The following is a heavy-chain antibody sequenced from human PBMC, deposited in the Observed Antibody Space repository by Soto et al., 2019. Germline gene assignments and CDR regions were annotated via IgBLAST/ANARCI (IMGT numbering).Heavy chain of an antibody. CDR3: AHRLSGYNWNGGYFDY. CDR2: IYWDDDK. Sequence: QITLKESAPTRVKPTQTLTLTCTFSGFSLTSRPMGVGWIRQPPGKALEWLAFIYWDDDKRYSPPLRSRLTITKDTSGKQVVLTMTNMDPVDTATYYCAHRLSGYNWNGGYFDYWGQGALVTVSS. V-gene: IGHV2-5*02. J-gene: IGHJ4*02. CDR1: GFSLTSRPMG. D-gene: IGHD1-1*01.